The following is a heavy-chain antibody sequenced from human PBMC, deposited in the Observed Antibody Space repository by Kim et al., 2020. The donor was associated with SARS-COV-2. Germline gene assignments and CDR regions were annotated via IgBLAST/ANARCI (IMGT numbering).Heavy chain of an antibody. V-gene: IGHV3-30*07. D-gene: IGHD3-22*01. J-gene: IGHJ4*02. CDR3: ARDQSVYYSSPTFDY. Sequence: AVKGRLTIFRDNSKNTLYLQMNSLRAEDTAVYYCARDQSVYYSSPTFDYWGQGTLVTVSS.